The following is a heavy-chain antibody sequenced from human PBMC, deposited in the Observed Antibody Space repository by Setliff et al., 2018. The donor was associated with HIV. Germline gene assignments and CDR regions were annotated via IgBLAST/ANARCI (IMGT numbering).Heavy chain of an antibody. J-gene: IGHJ4*02. CDR1: GYTFDAKD. CDR2: INPNNGGT. CDR3: ARSLPQRSYFDY. V-gene: IGHV1-2*02. D-gene: IGHD1-26*01. Sequence: ASVKVSCKTSGYTFDAKDIHWARQAPGKGLEWMGWINPNNGGTNYAQKLQGRVTVTRDTSITTAYMELSSLRSDDTAVYYCARSLPQRSYFDYWGQGTLVTVSS.